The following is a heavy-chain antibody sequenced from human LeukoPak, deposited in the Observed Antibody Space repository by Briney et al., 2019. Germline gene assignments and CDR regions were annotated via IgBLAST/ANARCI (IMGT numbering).Heavy chain of an antibody. CDR1: GITFSNYW. Sequence: PGGSPRLSCAASGITFSNYWLHWVRQAPGKGLVWVSHINSDGSTINYADSVKGRFTISRDNARNTLYLQMNSLRVEDTAVYYCVRGSGFLWGQGTLVTVSS. CDR2: INSDGSTI. D-gene: IGHD2/OR15-2a*01. V-gene: IGHV3-74*01. J-gene: IGHJ4*02. CDR3: VRGSGFL.